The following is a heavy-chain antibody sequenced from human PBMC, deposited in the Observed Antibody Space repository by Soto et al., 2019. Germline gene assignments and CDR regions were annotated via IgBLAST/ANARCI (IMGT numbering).Heavy chain of an antibody. CDR1: GFTFSSYS. CDR2: ISSSSSYI. Sequence: ESGGGLVKRGGSLRLSCAASGFTFSSYSMNWVRQAPGKGLEWVSSISSSSSYIYFADSVKGRFTISRDNAKNSRYLQMNSLRAEDTAVYYCARDWGSGFDPWGQGTLVTVSS. D-gene: IGHD3-16*01. J-gene: IGHJ5*02. V-gene: IGHV3-21*01. CDR3: ARDWGSGFDP.